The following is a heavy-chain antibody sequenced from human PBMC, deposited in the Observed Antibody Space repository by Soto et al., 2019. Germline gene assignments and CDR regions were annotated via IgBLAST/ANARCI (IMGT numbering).Heavy chain of an antibody. CDR1: GYTFTSYY. D-gene: IGHD2-21*02. J-gene: IGHJ4*02. Sequence: QAQLVQSGAEVKKPGASVKVSCEASGYTFTSYYMHWVRQAPGQGLEWMGWINPNSGDTKYAQKFRGRVTMTRDTSITTAYMEVKMLTSDDTAVYYCARQLAYCGGDCFTEPVDYWGQGTLVTVYS. V-gene: IGHV1-2*02. CDR3: ARQLAYCGGDCFTEPVDY. CDR2: INPNSGDT.